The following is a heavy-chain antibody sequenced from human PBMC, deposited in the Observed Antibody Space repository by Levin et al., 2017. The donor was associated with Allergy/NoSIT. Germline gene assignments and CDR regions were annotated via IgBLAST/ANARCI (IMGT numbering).Heavy chain of an antibody. V-gene: IGHV3-30*18. J-gene: IGHJ4*02. CDR1: GFTFSSYG. D-gene: IGHD6-13*01. CDR2: ISYDGSNK. Sequence: SCAASGFTFSSYGMHWVRQAPGKGLEWVAVISYDGSNKYYADSVKGRFTISRDNPKNTLSLQMNSLRPEDTAVYFCAKDVRTEAADLDNWGQGTLVTVSS. CDR3: AKDVRTEAADLDN.